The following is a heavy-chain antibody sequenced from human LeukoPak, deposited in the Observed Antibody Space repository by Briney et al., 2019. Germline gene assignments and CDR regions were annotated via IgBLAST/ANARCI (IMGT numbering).Heavy chain of an antibody. CDR3: ARDYDSSGLFNY. CDR1: GFTFSSYA. CDR2: ISYDGSNK. V-gene: IGHV3-30-3*01. J-gene: IGHJ4*02. Sequence: GRSLRLSCAASGFTFSSYAMHWVRQAPGKGLEWVAVISYDGSNKYYADSVEGRFTISRDNSKNALYLQMNSLRAEDTAVYYCARDYDSSGLFNYWGQGTLVTVSS. D-gene: IGHD3-22*01.